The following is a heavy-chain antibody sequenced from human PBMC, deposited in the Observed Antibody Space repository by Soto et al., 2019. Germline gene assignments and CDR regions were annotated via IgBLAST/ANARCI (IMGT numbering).Heavy chain of an antibody. Sequence: SETLSLTCTVSGGSISSYYWSWIRQPPGKGLEWIGYIYYSGSTNYNPSLKSRVTISVDTSKNQFSLKLSSVTAADTAVYYCARIAAAGPGNWLDPWGQGTLVTVSS. V-gene: IGHV4-59*01. J-gene: IGHJ5*02. CDR3: ARIAAAGPGNWLDP. D-gene: IGHD6-13*01. CDR2: IYYSGST. CDR1: GGSISSYY.